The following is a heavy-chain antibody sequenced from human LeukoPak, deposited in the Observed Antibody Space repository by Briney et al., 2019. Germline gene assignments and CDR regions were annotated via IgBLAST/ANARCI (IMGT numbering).Heavy chain of an antibody. CDR3: ARLPDDYGDYKYFQH. CDR1: GFTFDDYT. Sequence: PGGSLRLSCAASGFTFDDYTMHWVRQAPGKGLEWVSLISWDGGSTYYADSVKGRFTISRDNVKNSLYLQMNSLRAEDTAVYYCARLPDDYGDYKYFQHWGQGTLVTVSS. CDR2: ISWDGGST. V-gene: IGHV3-43*01. J-gene: IGHJ1*01. D-gene: IGHD4-17*01.